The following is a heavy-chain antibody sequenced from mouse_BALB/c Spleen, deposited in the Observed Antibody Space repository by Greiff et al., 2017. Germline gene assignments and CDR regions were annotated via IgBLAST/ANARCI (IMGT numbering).Heavy chain of an antibody. J-gene: IGHJ2*01. CDR3: ARYWAIDY. D-gene: IGHD4-1*01. CDR2: INPSTGYT. Sequence: QVQLQQSGAELAKPGASVKMSCKASGYTFTSYWMHWVKQRPGQGLEWIGYINPSTGYTEYNQKFKDKATLTADKSSSTAYMQLSSLTSEDSAVYYCARYWAIDYWGQGTTLTVSS. V-gene: IGHV1-7*01. CDR1: GYTFTSYW.